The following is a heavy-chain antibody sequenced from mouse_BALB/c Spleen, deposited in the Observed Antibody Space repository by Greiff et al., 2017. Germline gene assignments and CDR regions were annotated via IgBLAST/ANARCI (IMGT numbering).Heavy chain of an antibody. CDR1: GYTFTSYW. V-gene: IGHV1-69*02. Sequence: QVQLQQPGAELVKPGASVKLSCKASGYTFTSYWMHWVKQRPGQGLEWIGEIDPSDSYTNYNQKFKGKATLTVDKSSSTAYMQLSSLTSEDSAVYYCARKGAHYVLDDWGQGTTLTVSS. CDR2: IDPSDSYT. CDR3: ARKGAHYVLDD. J-gene: IGHJ2*01. D-gene: IGHD1-2*01.